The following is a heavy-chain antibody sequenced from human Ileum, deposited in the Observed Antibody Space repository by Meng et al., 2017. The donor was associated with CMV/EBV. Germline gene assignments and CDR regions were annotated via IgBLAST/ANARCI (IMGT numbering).Heavy chain of an antibody. CDR1: GFNFSNYW. J-gene: IGHJ4*01. D-gene: IGHD1-1*01. V-gene: IGHV3-74*01. Sequence: EVQLVEAGGGLVSPGGSLRVSCAASGFNFSNYWMHWVRQAPGKGLVWVSRINMEGTTINYADSVKGRFTISRDNAKSTLYLQMNSLRAEDTAVYYCATAGQYRLDDWGHGTLVTVSS. CDR3: ATAGQYRLDD. CDR2: INMEGTTI.